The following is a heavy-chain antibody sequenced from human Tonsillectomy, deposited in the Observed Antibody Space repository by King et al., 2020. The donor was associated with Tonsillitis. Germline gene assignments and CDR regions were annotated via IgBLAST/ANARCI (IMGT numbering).Heavy chain of an antibody. J-gene: IGHJ4*02. CDR3: ARHGYDSSGYYYAFFDY. CDR1: GGSISRYS. CDR2: IYYSGST. Sequence: QVQLQESGLGLVKPSETLSLTCTVSGGSISRYSWSWIRQPPGKGLEWIGYIYYSGSTNYNPSLKSRVTISVDTSKNQFALKLSSVTAADTAVYYCARHGYDSSGYYYAFFDYWGQGTPVIVSS. V-gene: IGHV4-59*08. D-gene: IGHD3-22*01.